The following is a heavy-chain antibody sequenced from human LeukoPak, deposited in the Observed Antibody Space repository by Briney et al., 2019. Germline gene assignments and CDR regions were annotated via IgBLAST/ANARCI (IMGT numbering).Heavy chain of an antibody. D-gene: IGHD7-27*01. CDR1: GGSMSSYY. CDR2: IYTSGST. Sequence: PSETLSLTCTVSGGSMSSYYWSWIRQPPGKGLEWIGYIYTSGSTNYNPSLKSRVTISVDTSKNQFSLKLSSVTAADTAVYYCARHNWGPESDRAAPSETHYFDYWGQGTLVTVSS. V-gene: IGHV4-4*09. CDR3: ARHNWGPESDRAAPSETHYFDY. J-gene: IGHJ4*02.